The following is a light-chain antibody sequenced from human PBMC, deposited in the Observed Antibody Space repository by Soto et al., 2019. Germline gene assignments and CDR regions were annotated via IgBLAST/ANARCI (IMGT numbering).Light chain of an antibody. CDR1: QSISSW. Sequence: DIQMTQSPSTLSASVGDRVTITCRASQSISSWLAWYQQKPGKAPKLLIYDASSWESGVPSRFSGSGSGTEFTLTISSLQPDDFATYYCQQYNSYPWTFAQGTKVEIK. CDR3: QQYNSYPWT. CDR2: DAS. J-gene: IGKJ1*01. V-gene: IGKV1-5*01.